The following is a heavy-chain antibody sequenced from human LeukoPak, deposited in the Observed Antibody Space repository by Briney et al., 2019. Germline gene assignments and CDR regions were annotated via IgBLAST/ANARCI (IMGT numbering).Heavy chain of an antibody. V-gene: IGHV3-23*01. Sequence: QPGGSLRLSCAASGFTFSSYAMSWVRQAPGKGLEWVSAISGSGGSTYYADSVKGRFTISRDNSKNTLYLQMNSLRAEDTAVYYCAKKRSSVQLEFLLCDYWGQGTLVTVSS. CDR1: GFTFSSYA. D-gene: IGHD1-1*01. CDR3: AKKRSSVQLEFLLCDY. J-gene: IGHJ4*02. CDR2: ISGSGGST.